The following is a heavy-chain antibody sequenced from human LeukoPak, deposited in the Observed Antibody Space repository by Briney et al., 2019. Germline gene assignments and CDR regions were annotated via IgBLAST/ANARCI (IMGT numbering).Heavy chain of an antibody. J-gene: IGHJ4*02. CDR1: GYTFTSYG. Sequence: ASVRVSCKASGYTFTSYGISWVRQAPGQGLEWMGWISAYNGNTNYAQKLQGRVTMTTDTSTSTAYMELRSLRSDDTAVYYCARDGSVIAARFDFDYWGQGTLVTVSS. CDR3: ARDGSVIAARFDFDY. V-gene: IGHV1-18*01. D-gene: IGHD6-6*01. CDR2: ISAYNGNT.